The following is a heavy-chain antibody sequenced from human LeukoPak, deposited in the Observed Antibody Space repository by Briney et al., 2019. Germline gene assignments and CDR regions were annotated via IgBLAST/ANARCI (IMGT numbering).Heavy chain of an antibody. CDR2: ISSGGDTK. J-gene: IGHJ4*02. CDR1: EFVLSDYY. D-gene: IGHD3-10*01. V-gene: IGHV3-11*01. CDR3: ARQMGGVYGSGTFFDL. Sequence: PGGSLRLSCAASEFVLSDYYMSWVRQAPGKGLEWVSYISSGGDTKYYADSVKGRFTISRDNAKNSLYLQMNNLRAEDTAVYYCARQMGGVYGSGTFFDLWGQGNMDTVSS.